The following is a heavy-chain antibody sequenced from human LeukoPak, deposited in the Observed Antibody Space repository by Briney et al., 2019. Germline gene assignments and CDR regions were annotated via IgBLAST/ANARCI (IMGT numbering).Heavy chain of an antibody. CDR1: GGSISSSSYY. J-gene: IGHJ4*02. Sequence: PSETLSLTCTVSGGSISSSSYYWGWIRQPPGKGLEWIVSIYYSGSTYYNPSLKSRVTISVDTSKNQFSLKLSSVTAADTAVYYCASRYSSSWYAGDYWGQGTLVTVSS. CDR3: ASRYSSSWYAGDY. V-gene: IGHV4-39*01. CDR2: IYYSGST. D-gene: IGHD6-13*01.